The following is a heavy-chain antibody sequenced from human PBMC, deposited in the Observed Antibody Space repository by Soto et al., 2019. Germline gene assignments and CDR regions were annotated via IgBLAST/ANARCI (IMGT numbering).Heavy chain of an antibody. D-gene: IGHD1-26*01. CDR2: IGPSGAT. Sequence: QVQLQQWGAGLLKPSETLSLTCGVSGGPLSDYNWSWIRQAPGAGLEWIGEIGPSGATNYNPSLRSRVTISQDMAKSQFSLRLTSVPAADTAVYHCARNGGGSHYAVDYWGQGALITVSS. V-gene: IGHV4-34*01. J-gene: IGHJ4*02. CDR1: GGPLSDYN. CDR3: ARNGGGSHYAVDY.